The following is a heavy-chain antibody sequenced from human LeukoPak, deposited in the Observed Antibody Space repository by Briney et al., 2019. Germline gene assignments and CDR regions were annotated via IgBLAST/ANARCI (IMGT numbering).Heavy chain of an antibody. J-gene: IGHJ4*02. CDR1: GYTFTSYG. Sequence: ASVKVSCKASGYTFTSYGISWVRQAPGQGLEWMGWISAYNGNTNYAQKFQGRVTITADKSTSTAYMELSSLRSEDTAVYYCARETNGDYVVDYWGQGTLVTVSS. CDR3: ARETNGDYVVDY. D-gene: IGHD4-17*01. CDR2: ISAYNGNT. V-gene: IGHV1-18*01.